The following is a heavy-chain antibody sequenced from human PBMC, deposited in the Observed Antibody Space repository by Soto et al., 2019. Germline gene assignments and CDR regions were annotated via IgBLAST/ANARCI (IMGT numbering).Heavy chain of an antibody. CDR2: IYYSGST. J-gene: IGHJ4*02. D-gene: IGHD3-16*01. Sequence: SETLSLTCTVSGGSISSGGYYWSWIRQHPGKGLEWIGYIYYSGSTYYNPSLKSRVTISVDTSKNQFSLKLSSVTAADTAVYYCARGIPDEYVFDYWGQGTLVTVSS. CDR1: GGSISSGGYY. V-gene: IGHV4-31*03. CDR3: ARGIPDEYVFDY.